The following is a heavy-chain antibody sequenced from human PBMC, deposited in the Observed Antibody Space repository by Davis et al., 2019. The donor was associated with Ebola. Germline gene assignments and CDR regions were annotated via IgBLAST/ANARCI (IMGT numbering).Heavy chain of an antibody. Sequence: GESLKISCAASGFTFSSYAMSWVRQTPGKGLEWVSAISGSGGSTYYADSVKGRFTISRDNSKNTLYLQMNSLRAEDTAVYYCAKLYYDILTGYSDWGQGTLVTVSS. CDR2: ISGSGGST. V-gene: IGHV3-23*01. CDR1: GFTFSSYA. D-gene: IGHD3-9*01. J-gene: IGHJ4*02. CDR3: AKLYYDILTGYSD.